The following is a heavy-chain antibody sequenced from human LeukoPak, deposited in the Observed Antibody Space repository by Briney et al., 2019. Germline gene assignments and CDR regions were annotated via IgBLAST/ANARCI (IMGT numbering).Heavy chain of an antibody. D-gene: IGHD3-16*02. V-gene: IGHV3-23*01. Sequence: GGSLRLSCAASGFTFSSYAMSWVRQAPGKGLEWVSGFSVTGGNTYYADSVKGRFTISRDNANNSLYLQMNNLSAEDTAVYYCARDSSDGGTSSYRQSDYWGQGTLVTVSS. CDR2: FSVTGGNT. CDR3: ARDSSDGGTSSYRQSDY. J-gene: IGHJ4*02. CDR1: GFTFSSYA.